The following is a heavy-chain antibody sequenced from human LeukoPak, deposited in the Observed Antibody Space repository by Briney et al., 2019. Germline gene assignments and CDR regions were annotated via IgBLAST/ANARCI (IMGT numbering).Heavy chain of an antibody. CDR2: IYSGGST. V-gene: IGHV3-53*01. CDR1: GFTFSSSG. Sequence: GGSLRLSCAASGFTFSSSGMHWVRQAPGKGLEWVSVIYSGGSTYYADSVKGRFTISRDNSKNTLYLQMNSLRAEDTAVYYCARWGYSNPFDYWGQGTLVTVSS. J-gene: IGHJ4*02. D-gene: IGHD4-11*01. CDR3: ARWGYSNPFDY.